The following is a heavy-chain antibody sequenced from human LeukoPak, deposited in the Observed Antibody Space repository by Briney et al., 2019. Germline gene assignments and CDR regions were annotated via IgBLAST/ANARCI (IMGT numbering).Heavy chain of an antibody. CDR1: GYTFTGYY. Sequence: ASVKVSCKASGYTFTGYYIHWVRQAPGQGLEWMGWISPNSGGANYAQKFQGRVTMTRDTSISTAYMELSSLRSDDTALYYCARDPEDCSGGSCYFYFDYWGQGTLVTVSS. J-gene: IGHJ4*02. D-gene: IGHD2-15*01. CDR3: ARDPEDCSGGSCYFYFDY. CDR2: ISPNSGGA. V-gene: IGHV1-2*02.